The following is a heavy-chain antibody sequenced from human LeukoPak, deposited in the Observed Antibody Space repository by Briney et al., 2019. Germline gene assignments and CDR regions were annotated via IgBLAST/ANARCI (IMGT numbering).Heavy chain of an antibody. J-gene: IGHJ6*02. Sequence: SETLSLTCAVYGGSISGYYWSWIRQPPGKGLGWVGGIHYSGTPSFSPSLKSRATISIDASKNQFSLKLNSVTAADTAVYYCARGRGYSYGYGQYYYYYYGMDVWGQGTTVTISS. V-gene: IGHV4-34*01. D-gene: IGHD5-18*01. CDR3: ARGRGYSYGYGQYYYYYYGMDV. CDR2: IHYSGTP. CDR1: GGSISGYY.